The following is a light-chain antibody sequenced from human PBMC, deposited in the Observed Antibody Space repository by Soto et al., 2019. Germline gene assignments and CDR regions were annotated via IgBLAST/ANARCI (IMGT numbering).Light chain of an antibody. CDR2: QVS. CDR3: MHDTHWYRT. V-gene: IGKV2-30*01. CDR1: QSLVYSDGNTY. J-gene: IGKJ4*01. Sequence: EVVVTQSPLSLSVTLVQPASSSCRSSQSLVYSDGNTYLNWFQQTPGKSLRRLIYQVSNRDSGDTDRFRGSGSGTEFTLKINRVGAEDVRVYYCMHDTHWYRTFGGGTKVDIK.